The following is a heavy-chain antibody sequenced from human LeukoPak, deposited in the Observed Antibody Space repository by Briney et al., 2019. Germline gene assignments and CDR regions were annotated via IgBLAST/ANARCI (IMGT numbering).Heavy chain of an antibody. D-gene: IGHD2-2*01. Sequence: GGPLRLSCAASGFIFSSYDMHWVRQATGKRVEWVSAIHSPCDTNYAGSLKGRVTISRDNAGNSVYLQLNCLRAGDTAVYYCVSGQCSSSVCWTRVSGLDVWGQGTVVTVFS. CDR2: IHSPCDT. J-gene: IGHJ3*01. CDR1: GFIFSSYD. CDR3: VSGQCSSSVCWTRVSGLDV. V-gene: IGHV3-13*01.